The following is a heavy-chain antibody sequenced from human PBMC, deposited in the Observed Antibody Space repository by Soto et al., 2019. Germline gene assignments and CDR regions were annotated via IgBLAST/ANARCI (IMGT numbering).Heavy chain of an antibody. CDR2: IIPIFGTA. CDR3: ARGAGIAAAGTVEYFQH. V-gene: IGHV1-69*12. Sequence: QVQLVQSGAEVKKPGSSVKVSCKASGGTFSSYAISWVRQAPGQGLEWMGGIIPIFGTANYAQKFQGRVTITADESTSTAYMELSSLRSEDTAVDYCARGAGIAAAGTVEYFQHGGQGTLVTVSS. D-gene: IGHD6-13*01. CDR1: GGTFSSYA. J-gene: IGHJ1*01.